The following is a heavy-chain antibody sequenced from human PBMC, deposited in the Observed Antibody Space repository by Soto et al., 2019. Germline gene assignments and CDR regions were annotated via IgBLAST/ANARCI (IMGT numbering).Heavy chain of an antibody. V-gene: IGHV3-23*01. D-gene: IGHD2-2*01. CDR1: GFTFSNYA. CDR2: ISGSGGRT. Sequence: GGSLRLSCAVSGFTFSNYAMNWVRQTPGKGLEWVSGISGSGGRTYYAVSVKGRFAISRDNSKNTLYLYMNSLRAEDTATFYCAKDKDQLPSNGMDVWGQGTTVTVSS. J-gene: IGHJ6*02. CDR3: AKDKDQLPSNGMDV.